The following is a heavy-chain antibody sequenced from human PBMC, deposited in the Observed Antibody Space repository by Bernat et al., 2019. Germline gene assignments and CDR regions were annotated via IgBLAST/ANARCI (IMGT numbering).Heavy chain of an antibody. CDR2: IRYSGNT. J-gene: IGHJ4*02. Sequence: QLQLQESGPGLVNPSETLSLTCTVSGASITSSSYYWCWIRQPLAQGLEWIGSIRYSGNTYYNPSLKSRVTISVDTSKNQLSLTLSSVTAADTAVYYCGTRIGTFANKHFDYGGQGTLVTVSS. V-gene: IGHV4-39*01. D-gene: IGHD1-26*01. CDR3: GTRIGTFANKHFDY. CDR1: GASITSSSYY.